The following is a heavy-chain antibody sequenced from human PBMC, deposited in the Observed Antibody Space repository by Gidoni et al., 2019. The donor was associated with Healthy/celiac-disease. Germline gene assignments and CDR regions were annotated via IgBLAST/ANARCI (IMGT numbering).Heavy chain of an antibody. Sequence: EVQLVESGGGLIQPGGSLRLSCAASGFTVSSNYMSWVRQAPGKGLEWVSVIYSGGSTSSPSSVKGRFTISRDNSKNTLYLQMNSLRAEDTAVYYCARVQSITIFGVVSDWYFDYWGQGTLVTVSS. CDR2: IYSGGST. V-gene: IGHV3-53*01. CDR1: GFTVSSNY. CDR3: ARVQSITIFGVVSDWYFDY. J-gene: IGHJ4*02. D-gene: IGHD3-3*01.